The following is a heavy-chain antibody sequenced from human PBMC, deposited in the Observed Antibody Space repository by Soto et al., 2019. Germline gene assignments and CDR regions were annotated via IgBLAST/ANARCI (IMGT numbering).Heavy chain of an antibody. J-gene: IGHJ5*02. CDR3: VRGVSGSGYYPRWFDP. CDR2: ISAYNGNT. V-gene: IGHV1-18*01. CDR1: GYTFTGYR. D-gene: IGHD3-22*01. Sequence: ASVKGSWKASGYTFTGYRVGLVRQDPEQGLEWMGWISAYNGNTNYAQKLQGRVTMTTDTSTSTAYMELRSLRSDDTAVYYCVRGVSGSGYYPRWFDPRGQGTLVT.